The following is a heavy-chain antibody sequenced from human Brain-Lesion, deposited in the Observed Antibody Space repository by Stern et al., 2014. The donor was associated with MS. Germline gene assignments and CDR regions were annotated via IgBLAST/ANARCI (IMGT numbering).Heavy chain of an antibody. J-gene: IGHJ4*02. CDR3: AKDILRRSGYESIGH. D-gene: IGHD3-3*01. Sequence: EVQLVESGGGLVQPGRSLRLSCVASGFTFEAYAMHWVRQAPGKGLEWVSGISWDSGTIVYADSVQGRFTISRDNAKNSLYLHMNRLRPEDTALYYCAKDILRRSGYESIGHWGQGTLVTVSS. CDR1: GFTFEAYA. CDR2: ISWDSGTI. V-gene: IGHV3-9*01.